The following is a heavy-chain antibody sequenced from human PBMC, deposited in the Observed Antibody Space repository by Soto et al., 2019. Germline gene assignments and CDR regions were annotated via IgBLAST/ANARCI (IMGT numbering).Heavy chain of an antibody. CDR1: GYTFTSYD. J-gene: IGHJ6*03. Sequence: ASVKVSCKASGYTFTSYDINWVRQATGQGLEWMGWMNPNSGNTGYAQKFQGRVTMTRNTSISTAYMELSSLRSEDTAVYYCARGPYYYYYMDVWGKGSTVTVSS. CDR2: MNPNSGNT. CDR3: ARGPYYYYYMDV. V-gene: IGHV1-8*01.